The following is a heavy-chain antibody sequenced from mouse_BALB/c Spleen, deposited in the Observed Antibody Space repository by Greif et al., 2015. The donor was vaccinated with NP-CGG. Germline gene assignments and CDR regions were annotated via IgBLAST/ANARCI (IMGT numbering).Heavy chain of an antibody. Sequence: EVQLVESGGGLVKLGGPLKLSCAASGFTFSSYYMSWVRQTPEKRLELVAATNSNGGSTYYPDTVKGRFTISRDNAKNTLYKQKTSLKSDKTSLSYCARQCSSGYDEFAYWDRGTLVTVSA. CDR1: GFTFSSYY. CDR2: TNSNGGST. D-gene: IGHD3-1*01. CDR3: ARQCSSGYDEFAY. J-gene: IGHJ3*01. V-gene: IGHV5-6-2*01.